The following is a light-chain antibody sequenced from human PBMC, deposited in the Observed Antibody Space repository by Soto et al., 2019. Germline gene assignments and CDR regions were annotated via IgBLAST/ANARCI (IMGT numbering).Light chain of an antibody. V-gene: IGKV1-39*01. Sequence: DIQMTQSPSSLSASVGDRVTITCRASQSISSYLNWYQQKPGKAPKLLIYAASSLQSGVPSRFSGSGSGTDFTLTISSLQPEDFATYYCQQSYSTLLSGFGQGTRLEIK. CDR1: QSISSY. CDR3: QQSYSTLLSG. J-gene: IGKJ5*01. CDR2: AAS.